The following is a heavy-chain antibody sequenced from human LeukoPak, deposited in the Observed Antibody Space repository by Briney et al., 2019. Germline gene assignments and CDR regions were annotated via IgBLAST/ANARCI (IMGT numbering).Heavy chain of an antibody. Sequence: PSQTLSLTCAVSGGSISSGGYSWSWLRQPPGKGLEWIGYIYHSGSTYYHPSLKSRVTISVDRSKNQFSLKLSSVTAADTAVYYCATNNYGAGLDPWGQGTLVTVSS. J-gene: IGHJ5*02. CDR3: ATNNYGAGLDP. CDR2: IYHSGST. CDR1: GGSISSGGYS. D-gene: IGHD4/OR15-4a*01. V-gene: IGHV4-30-2*01.